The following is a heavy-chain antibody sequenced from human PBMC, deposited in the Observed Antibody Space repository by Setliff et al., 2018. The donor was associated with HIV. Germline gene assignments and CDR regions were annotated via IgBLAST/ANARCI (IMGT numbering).Heavy chain of an antibody. D-gene: IGHD4-17*01. J-gene: IGHJ6*02. CDR1: GFTFSSYA. V-gene: IGHV3-48*04. CDR2: ISTSGSTI. CDR3: ARDRGDYGEYYYYGMDV. Sequence: GGSLSLSCAASGFTFSSYAMNWVRQAPGKGLEWVSYISTSGSTINYADSEKGLFTISKDNTNNSLYLQMNSLRAEDTAVYYCARDRGDYGEYYYYGMDVWGQGTPVTVSS.